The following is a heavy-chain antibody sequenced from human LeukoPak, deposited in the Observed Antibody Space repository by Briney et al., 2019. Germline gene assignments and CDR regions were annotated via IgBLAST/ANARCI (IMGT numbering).Heavy chain of an antibody. Sequence: PGGSLRLSCAASGFTFSSYSMNWVRQAPGKGLECIGYVSYSGRTNHNPSLKSRVTTSADTSKNQFSLKLTSVTAADTAVYYCARHERGAENLDYWGQGTLVTVSS. D-gene: IGHD1-1*01. CDR1: GFTFSSYS. V-gene: IGHV4-59*08. CDR3: ARHERGAENLDY. J-gene: IGHJ4*02. CDR2: VSYSGRT.